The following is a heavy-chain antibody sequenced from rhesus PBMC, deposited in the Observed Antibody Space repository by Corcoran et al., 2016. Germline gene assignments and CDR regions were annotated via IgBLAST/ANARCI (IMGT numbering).Heavy chain of an antibody. CDR3: ARVGRMDNWNDSRTDY. CDR2: ISGRGVST. V-gene: IGHV4-173*01. J-gene: IGHJ4*01. D-gene: IGHD1-7*02. CDR1: GGSISSNY. Sequence: QVQLQESGPGLVKPSETLSLTCAVSGGSISSNYWSWIRQPPGKGLEWIGRISGRGVSTAYNPSLKRRVTISTDPSNTQFSLKLSSVTAADTAVYYCARVGRMDNWNDSRTDYWGQGVLVTVSS.